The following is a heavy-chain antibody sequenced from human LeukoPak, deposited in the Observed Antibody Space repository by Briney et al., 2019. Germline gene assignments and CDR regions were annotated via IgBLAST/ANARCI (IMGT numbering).Heavy chain of an antibody. D-gene: IGHD4-17*01. CDR3: AKEGPTATTGVPFDY. J-gene: IGHJ4*02. CDR2: FSGSGGNT. V-gene: IGHV3-23*01. CDR1: GFTLSLYA. Sequence: PGGPLRLSCAASGFTLSLYAKILPPEAPGKAREWVSAFSGSGGNTYYADSVKGRFTISRDNSKNTLYLQMNSLRAEDTAVYYCAKEGPTATTGVPFDYWGQGTLVTVSS.